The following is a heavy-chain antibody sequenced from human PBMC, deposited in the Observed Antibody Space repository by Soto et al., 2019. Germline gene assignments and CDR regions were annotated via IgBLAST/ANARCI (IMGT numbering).Heavy chain of an antibody. D-gene: IGHD3-10*01. V-gene: IGHV4-61*01. CDR2: VSGLRGR. Sequence: PSETLCLTCIVLGDSVSSGSTCWSWIRQPPGKGLEWIGHVSGLRGRYYNPSLKSRATVSLDASKNQFSLRLTSVPAADTPIYFFAKKNYYGLRDGLSGLAYGSKGTLDTV. CDR1: GDSVSSGSTC. CDR3: AKKNYYGLRDGLSGLAY. J-gene: IGHJ4*02.